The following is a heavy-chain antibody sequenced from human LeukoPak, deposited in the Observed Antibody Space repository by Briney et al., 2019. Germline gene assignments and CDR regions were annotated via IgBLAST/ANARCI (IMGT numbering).Heavy chain of an antibody. Sequence: SETLSLTCTVSGGSISSYYWSWIRQPPGEGLEWIGYIYYSGSTNYNPSLKSRVTISVDTSKNQFSLKLSSVTAADTAVYYCARMCPFTMVRGVMNPYGMDVWGQGTTVTVSS. CDR1: GGSISSYY. J-gene: IGHJ6*02. CDR2: IYYSGST. D-gene: IGHD3-10*01. CDR3: ARMCPFTMVRGVMNPYGMDV. V-gene: IGHV4-59*01.